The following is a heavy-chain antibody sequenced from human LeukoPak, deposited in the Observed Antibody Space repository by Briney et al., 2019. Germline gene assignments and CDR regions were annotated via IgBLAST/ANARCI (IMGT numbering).Heavy chain of an antibody. Sequence: PSETLSLTCTVSGGSISSSSYYWGWIRQPPGKGLEWIGSIYHSGSTYYNPSLKSRVTISVDTSKNQFSLKLSSVTAADTAVYYCASSTLPQQLDEWGQGTLVTVSP. CDR2: IYHSGST. CDR1: GGSISSSSYY. CDR3: ASSTLPQQLDE. V-gene: IGHV4-39*01. D-gene: IGHD6-13*01. J-gene: IGHJ4*02.